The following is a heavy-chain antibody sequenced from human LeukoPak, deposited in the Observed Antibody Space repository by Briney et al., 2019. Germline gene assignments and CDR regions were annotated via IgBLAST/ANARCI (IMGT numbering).Heavy chain of an antibody. V-gene: IGHV3-30*02. CDR3: AKTYGSGSYSPFGY. J-gene: IGHJ4*02. Sequence: GGSLRLSCAASGFTFSSYGMHWVRQAPCKGLEWVAVIWYGGSNKYYADSVKGRFTISRDNSKNTLYLQMNSLRAEDTAVYYCAKTYGSGSYSPFGYWGQGTLVTVSS. D-gene: IGHD3-10*01. CDR2: IWYGGSNK. CDR1: GFTFSSYG.